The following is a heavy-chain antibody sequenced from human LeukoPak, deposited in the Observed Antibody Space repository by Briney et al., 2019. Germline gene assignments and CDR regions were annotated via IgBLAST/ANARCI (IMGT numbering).Heavy chain of an antibody. CDR1: GFTFDDYA. CDR3: AKDMSYDFWSGYLDY. J-gene: IGHJ4*02. CDR2: ISWNSGSI. V-gene: IGHV3-9*01. D-gene: IGHD3-3*01. Sequence: GGSLRLSCAASGFTFDDYAMHWVRQAPGKGLEGVSGISWNSGSIGYADSVKGRFTISRDNAKNSLYLQMNSLRAEDTALYYCAKDMSYDFWSGYLDYWGQGTLVTVSS.